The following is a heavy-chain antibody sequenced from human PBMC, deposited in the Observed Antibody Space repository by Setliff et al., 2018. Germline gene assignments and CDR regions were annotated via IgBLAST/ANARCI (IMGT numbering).Heavy chain of an antibody. CDR3: ATDHVAALFFDY. CDR2: ISAYTGNT. J-gene: IGHJ4*02. V-gene: IGHV1-18*01. Sequence: ASVKVSCKAVDYTFLSYGLSWVRQAPGQGLEWMGWISAYTGNTDYAQNFQGRVTMTTDTSTSTAYMELSSLRSEDTAVYYCATDHVAALFFDYWGQGTLVTVSS. CDR1: DYTFLSYG. D-gene: IGHD6-13*01.